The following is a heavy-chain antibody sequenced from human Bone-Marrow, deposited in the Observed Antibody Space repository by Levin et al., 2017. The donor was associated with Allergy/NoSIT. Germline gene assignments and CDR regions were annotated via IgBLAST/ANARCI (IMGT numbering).Heavy chain of an antibody. CDR2: MNPKSGGI. CDR1: GYSFIEYY. D-gene: IGHD2-21*02. CDR3: GKATQYCGGNCHNDF. Sequence: GESLKISCKASGYSFIEYYIHWVRQAPGQGLEWLGWMNPKSGGISYAQKFQGRVSMTRHTSMRTAYMELGSLRSDDTAVYFCGKATQYCGGNCHNDFWGQGTQVTVSS. V-gene: IGHV1-2*02. J-gene: IGHJ4*02.